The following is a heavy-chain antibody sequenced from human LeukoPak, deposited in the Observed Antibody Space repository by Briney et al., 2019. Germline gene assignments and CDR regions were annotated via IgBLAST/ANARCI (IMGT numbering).Heavy chain of an antibody. CDR1: GGSISSHY. D-gene: IGHD3-10*01. Sequence: PSETLSLTCTVSGGSISSHYWSWIRQPPGKGLEWIGYIYYSGSTNYNPSLKSRVTISVDTSKNQFSLKLSSVTAADTAVYYCARDSGSGYYYGMDVWGQGTTVTVSS. J-gene: IGHJ6*02. CDR2: IYYSGST. V-gene: IGHV4-59*11. CDR3: ARDSGSGYYYGMDV.